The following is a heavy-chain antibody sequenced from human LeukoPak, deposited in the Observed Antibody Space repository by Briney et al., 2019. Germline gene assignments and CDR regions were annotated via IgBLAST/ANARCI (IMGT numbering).Heavy chain of an antibody. Sequence: GASVKVSCKASGGTFSSYAISWVRQAPGQGLEWMGGIIPIFGTANYAQKFQGRVTITADESTSTAYMEPSSLRSEDTAVYYCARDHCGGDCPFDYWGQGTLVTVSS. CDR1: GGTFSSYA. J-gene: IGHJ4*02. CDR2: IIPIFGTA. CDR3: ARDHCGGDCPFDY. V-gene: IGHV1-69*13. D-gene: IGHD2-21*02.